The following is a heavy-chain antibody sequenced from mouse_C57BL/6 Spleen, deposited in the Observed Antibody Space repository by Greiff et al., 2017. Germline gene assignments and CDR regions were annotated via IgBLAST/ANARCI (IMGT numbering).Heavy chain of an antibody. D-gene: IGHD1-1*01. CDR3: ARSYYGEYWYCDV. J-gene: IGHJ1*03. V-gene: IGHV1-54*01. Sequence: QVQLQQSGAELVRPGTSVKVSCKASGYAFTDYLIEWVKQRPGQGLEWIGVIIPGSGGTNYNEKFKGKATLTADKSSSTAYMQLSSLTSEDSAVXSGARSYYGEYWYCDVWGTGTTVTVSA. CDR1: GYAFTDYL. CDR2: IIPGSGGT.